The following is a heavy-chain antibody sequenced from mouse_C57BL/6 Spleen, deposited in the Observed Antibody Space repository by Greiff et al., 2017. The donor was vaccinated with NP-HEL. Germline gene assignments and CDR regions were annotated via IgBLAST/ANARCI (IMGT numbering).Heavy chain of an antibody. Sequence: DVKLQESGPGLVKPSQSLSLTCSVTGYSITSGYYWNWIRQFPGNKLEWMGYLSYDGSNNYNPSLKNRISITRDTSKNQFFLKLNSVTTEDTATYYGAREQAYDGPLYRPFDVWGTGTTVTVSS. J-gene: IGHJ1*03. CDR1: GYSITSGYY. CDR3: AREQAYDGPLYRPFDV. V-gene: IGHV3-6*01. D-gene: IGHD2-12*01. CDR2: LSYDGSN.